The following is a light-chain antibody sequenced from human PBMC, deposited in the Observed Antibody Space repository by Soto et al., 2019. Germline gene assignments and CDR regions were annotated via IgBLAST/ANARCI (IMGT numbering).Light chain of an antibody. CDR3: QQYNRNWWT. CDR2: KVS. J-gene: IGKJ1*01. V-gene: IGKV1-5*03. Sequence: DIQMTQSPSTLSASVGDRVTITCRASQSLNGWLAWFQKKPGKAPKVLIYKVSNLESGVPFRFSGSGSETEFTLTIISLQPDDFATYYCQQYNRNWWTVGQGTKVEIK. CDR1: QSLNGW.